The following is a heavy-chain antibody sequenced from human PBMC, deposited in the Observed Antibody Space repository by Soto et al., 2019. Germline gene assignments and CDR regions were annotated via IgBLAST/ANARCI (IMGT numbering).Heavy chain of an antibody. V-gene: IGHV3-30-3*01. Sequence: QVQLVESGGGVVQPGRSLRLSCAASGFTFSSYAMHWVRQAPGKGLEWVAVISYDGSNKYYADSVKGRFTISRDNSKNTLYLQVNSLRAEDTAVYYCARDIGGNYFVYWGQGTLVTVSS. CDR1: GFTFSSYA. J-gene: IGHJ4*02. D-gene: IGHD2-15*01. CDR2: ISYDGSNK. CDR3: ARDIGGNYFVY.